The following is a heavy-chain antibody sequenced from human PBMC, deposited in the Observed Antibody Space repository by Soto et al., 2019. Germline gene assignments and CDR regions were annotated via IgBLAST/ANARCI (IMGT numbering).Heavy chain of an antibody. J-gene: IGHJ4*02. CDR3: ARDHSFGYFDY. CDR2: FNPSAERV. CDR1: GYTFSSYY. Sequence: QVQLVQSGAEVKKPGASVKVSCKASGYTFSSYYINWVRQAPGQGLEWMGIFNPSAERVSYAPRFQGIVAMRSDTSASMVYMELNYLVPEDTAVYYCARDHSFGYFDYWGQGTLVTVSS. V-gene: IGHV1-46*01. D-gene: IGHD5-18*01.